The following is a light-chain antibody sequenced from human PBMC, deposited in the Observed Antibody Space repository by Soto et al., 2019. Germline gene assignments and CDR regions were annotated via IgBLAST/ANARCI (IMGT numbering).Light chain of an antibody. CDR3: QQRLHWPIT. Sequence: DIVLTQSPATLSLSPGDRVTLSCRASQTVGRYLSWYKHSPGQGPRLLVYDASNRATGVPARFSCSGSETDFTLTISSLEPEDFAVYYCQQRLHWPITFGQGTRLEIK. V-gene: IGKV3-11*01. CDR1: QTVGRY. CDR2: DAS. J-gene: IGKJ5*01.